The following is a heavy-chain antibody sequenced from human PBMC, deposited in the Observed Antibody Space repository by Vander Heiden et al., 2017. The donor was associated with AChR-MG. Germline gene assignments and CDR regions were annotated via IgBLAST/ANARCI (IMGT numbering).Heavy chain of an antibody. CDR3: ARETTVTTYWFDP. V-gene: IGHV3-23*01. J-gene: IGHJ5*02. D-gene: IGHD4-17*01. Sequence: VQLLESGGGLVQPGGSLRLSCAASGFTFSSYAMSWVRQAPGKGLEWVSAISGSGGSTYDADSVKGRFTSSRDKSKNTLYLQMNSLRAEDTAVYYCARETTVTTYWFDPWGQGTLVTVSA. CDR2: ISGSGGST. CDR1: GFTFSSYA.